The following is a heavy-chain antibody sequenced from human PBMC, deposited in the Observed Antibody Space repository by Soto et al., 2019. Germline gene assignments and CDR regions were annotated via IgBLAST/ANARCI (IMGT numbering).Heavy chain of an antibody. CDR3: ARRNYDILTGYYKSWFDP. CDR1: GGSISSSNW. CDR2: IYHSGST. V-gene: IGHV4-4*02. J-gene: IGHJ5*02. Sequence: SETLSLTCAVSGGSISSSNWWSWVRQPPGKGLEWIGEIYHSGSTNYNPSLKSRATISVDKSKNQFSLKLNSVTAADTAVYYCARRNYDILTGYYKSWFDPWGQGTLVTVSS. D-gene: IGHD3-9*01.